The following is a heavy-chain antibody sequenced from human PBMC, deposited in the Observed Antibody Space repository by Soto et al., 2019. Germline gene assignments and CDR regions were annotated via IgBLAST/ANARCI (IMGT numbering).Heavy chain of an antibody. CDR1: GFTFSSYG. CDR3: AKDLAPGIFGVLPSRGLDY. J-gene: IGHJ4*02. CDR2: ISYDGSNK. D-gene: IGHD3-3*01. V-gene: IGHV3-30*18. Sequence: PGGSLRLSCAASGFTFSSYGMHWVRQAPGKGLEWVAVISYDGSNKYYADSVKGRFTISRDNSKNTLYLQMNSLRAEDTAVYYCAKDLAPGIFGVLPSRGLDYWGQGTLVTVSS.